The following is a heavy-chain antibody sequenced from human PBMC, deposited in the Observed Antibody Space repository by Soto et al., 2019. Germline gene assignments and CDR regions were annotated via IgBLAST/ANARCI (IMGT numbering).Heavy chain of an antibody. CDR1: GFNFGASW. CDR3: ARDPFYGPIDY. J-gene: IGHJ4*02. D-gene: IGHD3-10*01. V-gene: IGHV3-7*01. CDR2: IKQDGSEK. Sequence: EVQLMESGGGLVQPGGSLRLSCAASGFNFGASWMAWVRQAPGKGLEWVADIKQDGSEKNYVDSVKGRVTISRDDAKNSLYLQMNSLRAEDTAVYYCARDPFYGPIDYWGLGTLVTVSS.